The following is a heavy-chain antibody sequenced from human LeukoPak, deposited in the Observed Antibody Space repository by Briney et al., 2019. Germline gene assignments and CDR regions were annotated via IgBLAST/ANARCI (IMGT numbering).Heavy chain of an antibody. CDR1: GDSISPSNW. CDR3: ARDQSQLGDFDS. V-gene: IGHV4-4*02. CDR2: IYHSGST. D-gene: IGHD1-1*01. J-gene: IGHJ4*02. Sequence: SSETLSLTCAVSGDSISPSNWWSWVRQPPGKGLEWIGEIYHSGSTNYNPSLKSRVTISVDKSKNQFSLRLTSVTAADTAVYYCARDQSQLGDFDSWGQGALVTVSS.